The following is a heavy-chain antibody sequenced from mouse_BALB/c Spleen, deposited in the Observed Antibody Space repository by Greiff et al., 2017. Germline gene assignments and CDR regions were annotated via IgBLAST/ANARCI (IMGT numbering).Heavy chain of an antibody. CDR2: ISYSGST. CDR3: ARWGYYGSSPLAY. V-gene: IGHV3-2*02. D-gene: IGHD1-1*01. CDR1: GYSITSDYA. Sequence: EVKLVESGPGLVKPSQSLSLTCTVTGYSITSDYAWNWIRQFPGNKLEWMGYISYSGSTSYNPSLKSRISITRDTSKNQFFLQLNSVTTEDTATYYCARWGYYGSSPLAYWGQGTLVTVSA. J-gene: IGHJ3*01.